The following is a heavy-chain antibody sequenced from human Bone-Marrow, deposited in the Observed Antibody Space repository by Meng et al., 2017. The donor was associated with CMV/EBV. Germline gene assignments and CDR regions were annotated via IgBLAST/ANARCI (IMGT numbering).Heavy chain of an antibody. J-gene: IGHJ6*02. CDR1: GGSISSSSYY. CDR2: IYYSGST. Sequence: SETPSLTCTVSGGSISSSSYYWGWIRQPPGKGLEWIGSIYYSGSTNYNPSLKSRVTISVDKYKNQFSLKLSPVTAADTAVYYCVREQEEYYDFWSGRRGYGMDVWGQGTTVTVSS. D-gene: IGHD3-3*01. CDR3: VREQEEYYDFWSGRRGYGMDV. V-gene: IGHV4-39*07.